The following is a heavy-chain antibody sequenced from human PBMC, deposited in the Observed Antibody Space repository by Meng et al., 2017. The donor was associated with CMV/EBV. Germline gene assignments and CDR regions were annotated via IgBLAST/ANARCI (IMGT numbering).Heavy chain of an antibody. CDR2: IIPIFGTA. V-gene: IGHV1-69*12. Sequence: QAQVVQAGAEVKNAGVSVKFSCKASGGTFRSYAISWVRLAPGQGLEWMGGIIPIFGTANYAQKFQGRVTITADESTSTAYMELSSLRSEDTAVYYCAREVDDYGDGWYFDLWCRGTLVTVSS. CDR3: AREVDDYGDGWYFDL. J-gene: IGHJ2*01. D-gene: IGHD4-17*01. CDR1: GGTFRSYA.